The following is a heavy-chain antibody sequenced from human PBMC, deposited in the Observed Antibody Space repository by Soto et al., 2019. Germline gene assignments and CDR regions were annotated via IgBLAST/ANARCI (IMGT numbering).Heavy chain of an antibody. CDR3: ARDLRQQLYYYYYYGMDV. CDR1: GFTFSAYS. CDR2: ISSSSSYI. J-gene: IGHJ6*02. V-gene: IGHV3-21*05. D-gene: IGHD6-13*01. Sequence: PGWSLRLSCAASGFTFSAYSLNWARQAPGQGQEWVSYISSSSSYIYYADSVKGRFTISRDNAKNSLYLQMNSLRAEDTAVYYCARDLRQQLYYYYYYGMDVWGQGTTVTVSS.